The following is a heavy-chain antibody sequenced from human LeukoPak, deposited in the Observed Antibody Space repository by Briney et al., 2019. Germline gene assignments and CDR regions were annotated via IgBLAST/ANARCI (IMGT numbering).Heavy chain of an antibody. CDR2: IYHSGST. CDR3: ARKQAADTYNHFDY. Sequence: SETLSLTCTVSGYSISSGYYWGWIRPPPGKGLEWIGSIYHSGSTYYNPSLKSRVTISVDTSKNQSSLKLSSVTAADTAVYYCARKQAADTYNHFDYWGQGTLVTVSS. J-gene: IGHJ4*02. V-gene: IGHV4-38-2*02. CDR1: GYSISSGYY. D-gene: IGHD3-16*01.